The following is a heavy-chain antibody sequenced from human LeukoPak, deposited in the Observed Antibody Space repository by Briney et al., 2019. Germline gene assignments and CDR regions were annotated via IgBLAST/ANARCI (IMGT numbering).Heavy chain of an antibody. CDR3: ARDRVYYYDSSGYYSGAFDI. CDR2: INTNTGNP. V-gene: IGHV7-4-1*02. J-gene: IGHJ3*02. CDR1: GYTFTSYG. D-gene: IGHD3-22*01. Sequence: ASVKVSCKASGYTFTSYGISWVRQAPGQGLEWMGWINTNTGNPTYAQGFTGRFVFSLDTSVSTAYLQISSLKAEDTAVYYCARDRVYYYDSSGYYSGAFDIWGQGTMVTVSP.